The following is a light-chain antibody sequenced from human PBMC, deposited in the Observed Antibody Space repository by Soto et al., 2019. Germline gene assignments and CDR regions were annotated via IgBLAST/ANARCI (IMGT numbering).Light chain of an antibody. V-gene: IGLV4-60*03. Sequence: QPVLTQPSSASASLGSSVRLTCSVSGGHSSDGIAWHQHRPGEAPRYLVKVETDGTYSKGSGVPHRFSGSGSGADRYLTISNLQSEDEADYYCCSYAGTYTGVFGGGTKLTVL. CDR2: VETDGTY. J-gene: IGLJ3*02. CDR1: GGHSSDG. CDR3: CSYAGTYTGV.